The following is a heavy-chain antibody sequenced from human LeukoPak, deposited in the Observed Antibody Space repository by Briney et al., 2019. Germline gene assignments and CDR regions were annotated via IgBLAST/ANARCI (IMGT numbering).Heavy chain of an antibody. CDR2: ISHDGSNK. CDR1: GFTFSSYG. V-gene: IGHV3-30*03. Sequence: GGSLRLSCAASGFTFSSYGMHWVRQAPGKGLEWVAVISHDGSNKYYADSVKGRFTISRDNSKNTLYLQMNSLRAEDTAVYYCARDIEGVLRYFDDAFDIWGQGTMVTVSS. J-gene: IGHJ3*02. CDR3: ARDIEGVLRYFDDAFDI. D-gene: IGHD3-9*01.